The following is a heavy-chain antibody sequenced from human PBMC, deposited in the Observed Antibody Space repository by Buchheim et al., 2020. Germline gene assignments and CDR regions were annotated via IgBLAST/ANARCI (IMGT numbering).Heavy chain of an antibody. J-gene: IGHJ5*02. CDR1: GFTFSSYS. CDR2: ISSSSSTI. D-gene: IGHD3-22*01. CDR3: ARDLDSSGYYINWFDP. Sequence: EVQLVESGGGLVQPGGSLRLSCAASGFTFSSYSMNWVRQAPGKGLEWLSYISSSSSTIYYAGSVKGRFTISRDNAKNSLYLQMNSLRAEDTAVYYCARDLDSSGYYINWFDPWGQGTL. V-gene: IGHV3-48*01.